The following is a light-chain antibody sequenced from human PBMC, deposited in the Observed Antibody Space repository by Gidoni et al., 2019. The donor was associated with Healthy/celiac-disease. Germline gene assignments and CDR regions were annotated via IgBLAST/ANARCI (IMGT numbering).Light chain of an antibody. V-gene: IGLV1-44*01. J-gene: IGLJ3*02. Sequence: QSVLTPPPSASGTPGQRVTISCSGSSSNIGSNTVNWYQQLPGTAPKLLIYSNNQWPSGVPDRFSGSKSGTSASLAISGLQSEDEADYYCAAWDDSLNGPVFGGGTKLTVL. CDR3: AAWDDSLNGPV. CDR1: SSNIGSNT. CDR2: SNN.